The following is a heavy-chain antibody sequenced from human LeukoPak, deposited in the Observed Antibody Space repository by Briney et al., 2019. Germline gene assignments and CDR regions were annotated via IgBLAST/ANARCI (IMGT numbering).Heavy chain of an antibody. CDR3: AKGDSTARHYCYMDV. Sequence: GGSLRLSCAASGFTFSSYTMKWVRQAPGKGLEWVSGISGSGDSTYYADSVKGRFTISRDNSKNTLYLQMNSLRAEDTAVYYCAKGDSTARHYCYMDVWGKGTTVTVSS. CDR2: ISGSGDST. V-gene: IGHV3-23*01. J-gene: IGHJ6*03. D-gene: IGHD2-2*01. CDR1: GFTFSSYT.